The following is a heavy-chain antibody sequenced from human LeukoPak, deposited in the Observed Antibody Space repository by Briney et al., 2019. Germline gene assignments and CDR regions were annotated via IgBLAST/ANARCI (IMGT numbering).Heavy chain of an antibody. CDR3: ASTYGGNWGFDY. Sequence: SETLSLTCTVSGGSISSYYWNWIRQPPGKGLEWIGYIYYGGSTNYNPSLTSRVTMSIDASKNQFSLKLSSVTAADTAVYYCASTYGGNWGFDYWGQGTLVTVSS. D-gene: IGHD4-23*01. CDR2: IYYGGST. V-gene: IGHV4-59*01. CDR1: GGSISSYY. J-gene: IGHJ4*02.